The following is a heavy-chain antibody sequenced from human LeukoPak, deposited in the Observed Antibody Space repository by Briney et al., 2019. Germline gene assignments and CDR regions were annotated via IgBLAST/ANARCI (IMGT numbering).Heavy chain of an antibody. V-gene: IGHV4-34*01. D-gene: IGHD1-14*01. Sequence: SETLSLTCAVYGGSFSGYYWSWIRQPPGKGLEWIGEINHSGSTNYNPSLKSRVTISVDTSKNQFSLKLSSVTAADTAVYYCARDRFRSLIDYWGQGTLVTVSS. CDR3: ARDRFRSLIDY. CDR2: INHSGST. J-gene: IGHJ4*02. CDR1: GGSFSGYY.